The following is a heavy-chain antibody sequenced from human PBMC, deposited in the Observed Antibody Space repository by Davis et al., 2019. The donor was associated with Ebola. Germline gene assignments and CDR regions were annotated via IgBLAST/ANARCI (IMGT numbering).Heavy chain of an antibody. Sequence: GESLKISCAASGFTFSSYGMHWVRQAPGKGLEWVAVISYDGSNKYYADSVKGRFTISRDNSKNTLYLQMNSLRAEDTAVYYCAKGYMVRGVIASWGQGTLVTVSS. V-gene: IGHV3-30*18. J-gene: IGHJ4*02. CDR2: ISYDGSNK. D-gene: IGHD3-10*01. CDR3: AKGYMVRGVIAS. CDR1: GFTFSSYG.